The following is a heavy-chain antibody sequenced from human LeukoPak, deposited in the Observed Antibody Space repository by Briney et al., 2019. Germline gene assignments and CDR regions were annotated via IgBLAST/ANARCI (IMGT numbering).Heavy chain of an antibody. J-gene: IGHJ4*02. Sequence: ASVEVSCKASGYTFTSYGISWVRQAPGQGLEWMGWISAYNGNTNYAQKLQGRVTMTTDTSTSTAYMELRSLRSDDTAVYYCARSEHDYGDYVLDYWGQGTLVTVSS. CDR3: ARSEHDYGDYVLDY. V-gene: IGHV1-18*01. CDR1: GYTFTSYG. D-gene: IGHD4-17*01. CDR2: ISAYNGNT.